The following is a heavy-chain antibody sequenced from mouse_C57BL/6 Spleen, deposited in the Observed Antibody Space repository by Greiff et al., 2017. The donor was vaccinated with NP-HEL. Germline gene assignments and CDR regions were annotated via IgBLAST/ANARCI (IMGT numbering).Heavy chain of an antibody. CDR2: IHPNSGST. CDR1: GYTFTSYW. J-gene: IGHJ2*01. CDR3: ARDYYGSSDFDY. D-gene: IGHD1-1*01. V-gene: IGHV1-64*01. Sequence: QVQLQQSGAELVKPGASVKLSCKASGYTFTSYWMHWVKQRPGQGLEWIGMIHPNSGSTNYNEKFKSKATLTVDQSSSTAYMQLSSLTSEDSAVYYCARDYYGSSDFDYWGQGTTLTVSS.